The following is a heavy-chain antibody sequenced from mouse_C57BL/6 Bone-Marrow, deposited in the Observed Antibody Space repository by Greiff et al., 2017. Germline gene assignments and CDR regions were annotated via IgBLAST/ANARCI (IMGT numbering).Heavy chain of an antibody. V-gene: IGHV1-54*01. CDR2: INPGSGGT. Sequence: QVQLQQSVAELVRPGTSVKVSCKASGYAFTNYLIEWVKQRPGQGLEWIGVINPGSGGTNYNEKFKGKATLTADKSSSTAYMQLSSLTSEDSAVYFCARSGTTVVATDYWGQGTTLTVSS. J-gene: IGHJ2*01. CDR3: ARSGTTVVATDY. D-gene: IGHD1-1*01. CDR1: GYAFTNYL.